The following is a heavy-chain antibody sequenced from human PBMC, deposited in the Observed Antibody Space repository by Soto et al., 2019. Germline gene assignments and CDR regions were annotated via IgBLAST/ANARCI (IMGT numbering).Heavy chain of an antibody. J-gene: IGHJ6*02. V-gene: IGHV3-23*01. CDR1: GFTFSSYA. Sequence: GSLRLSCAASGFTFSSYAMSWVRQSPGQGLDWVSAISGSGGSTYYADSVQGLFTISGDNSKHTLYLQMNSLRAEDTAVYYCAKSGERSGSYWGYYYYYGMDVWGQGTTVTVSS. CDR2: ISGSGGST. D-gene: IGHD3-10*01. CDR3: AKSGERSGSYWGYYYYYGMDV.